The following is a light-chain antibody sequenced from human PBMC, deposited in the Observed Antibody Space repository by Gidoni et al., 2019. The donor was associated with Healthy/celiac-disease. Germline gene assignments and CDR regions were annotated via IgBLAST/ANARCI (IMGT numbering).Light chain of an antibody. J-gene: IGLJ1*01. V-gene: IGLV3-19*01. CDR1: SVRSYY. CDR2: GKN. CDR3: NSPDSSGNHHYV. Sequence: SSELTPHPAVSVPWRQTVRHTRQGDSVRSYYASWYQQKPGQAPVLVIYGKNNQPSGVPDRFSCASSGNTASLTITGAQAEDEADYYCNSPDSSGNHHYVFGTGTKVTVL.